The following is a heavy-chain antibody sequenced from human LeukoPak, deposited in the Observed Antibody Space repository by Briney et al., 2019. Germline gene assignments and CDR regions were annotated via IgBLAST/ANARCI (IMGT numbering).Heavy chain of an antibody. CDR1: GDSVSSNSAA. J-gene: IGHJ4*02. Sequence: SQTLSLTCAISGDSVSSNSAAWTWNRQSPSRGLEWLGRTYYRSKWYNDYAVSVKSRITINPDTSKNQFSLQLNSVTPEDTAVYYCAREGRDYVWGSYRPAGFFDYWGQGTLVTVSS. V-gene: IGHV6-1*01. D-gene: IGHD3-16*02. CDR2: TYYRSKWYN. CDR3: AREGRDYVWGSYRPAGFFDY.